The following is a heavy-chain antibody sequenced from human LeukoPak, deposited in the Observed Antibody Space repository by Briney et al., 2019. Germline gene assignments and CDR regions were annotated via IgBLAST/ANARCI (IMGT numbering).Heavy chain of an antibody. D-gene: IGHD3-22*01. CDR2: ISGSGGST. J-gene: IGHJ4*02. V-gene: IGHV3-23*01. CDR1: GFTFSSYS. CDR3: AKDVVGDYYDSSGYGY. Sequence: TGGSLRLSCAASGFTFSSYSMNWVRQAPGKGLEWVSAISGSGGSTYYADSVKGRFTISRDNSKNTLCLQMNSLRAEDTAVYYCAKDVVGDYYDSSGYGYWGQGTLVTVSS.